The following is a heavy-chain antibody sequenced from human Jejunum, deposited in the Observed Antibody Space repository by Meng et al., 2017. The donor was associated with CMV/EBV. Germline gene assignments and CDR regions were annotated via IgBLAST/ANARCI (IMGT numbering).Heavy chain of an antibody. CDR1: FAIYS. J-gene: IGHJ4*02. V-gene: IGHV3-23*01. D-gene: IGHD3-9*01. Sequence: FAIYSRNWVRQAPGKGLEWVSIISAGGDRTYYADSVKGRFTISRDNSKNTLFLQMNGLRAEDTAVYFCARAWFTVDIMTGPSSVSDYWGQGTLVTVSS. CDR2: ISAGGDRT. CDR3: ARAWFTVDIMTGPSSVSDY.